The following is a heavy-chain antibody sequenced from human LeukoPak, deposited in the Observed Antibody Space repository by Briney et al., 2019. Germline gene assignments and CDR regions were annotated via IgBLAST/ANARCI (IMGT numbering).Heavy chain of an antibody. V-gene: IGHV4-59*11. CDR2: IYYSGST. CDR1: AGSISSHY. D-gene: IGHD3-22*01. J-gene: IGHJ4*02. Sequence: SQTLSLACTVAAGSISSHYWRWIRQPPGNGLEWIGYIYYSGSTNYNPSLKSRVTISVDTSKNQFSLKLSSVTAADTAVYYCAREGGRNTMTYLDYWGQGNLVTVSS. CDR3: AREGGRNTMTYLDY.